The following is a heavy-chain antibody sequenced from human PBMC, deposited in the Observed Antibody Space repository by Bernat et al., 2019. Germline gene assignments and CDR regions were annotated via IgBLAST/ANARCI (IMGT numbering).Heavy chain of an antibody. D-gene: IGHD3-22*01. J-gene: IGHJ5*02. Sequence: QLQLQESGPGLVKPSETLSLTCTVSGGSISSSSYYWGWIRQPPGKGLEWIGSIYYSGSTYYNPSLKSRVTISVDTSKNQFSLKLSSVTAADTTVYYCARIVTDWFDPWGQGTLVTVSS. CDR3: ARIVTDWFDP. V-gene: IGHV4-39*01. CDR2: IYYSGST. CDR1: GGSISSSSYY.